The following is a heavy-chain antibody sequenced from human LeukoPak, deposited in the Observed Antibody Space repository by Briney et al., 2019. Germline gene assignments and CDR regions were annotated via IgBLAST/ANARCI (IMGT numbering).Heavy chain of an antibody. J-gene: IGHJ6*02. CDR3: AREIWSQLGYYYYGMDV. CDR1: GGSISSGSYY. CDR2: IYTSGST. D-gene: IGHD1-1*01. V-gene: IGHV4-61*02. Sequence: SETLSLTCAVYGGSISSGSYYWSWIRQPAGKGLEWIGRIYTSGSTNYNPSLKSRVTISVDTSKNQFSLKLSSVTAADTAVYYCAREIWSQLGYYYYGMDVWGQGTTVTVSS.